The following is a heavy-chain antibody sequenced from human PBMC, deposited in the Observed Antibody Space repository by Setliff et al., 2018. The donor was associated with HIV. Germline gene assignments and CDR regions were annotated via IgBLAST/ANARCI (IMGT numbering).Heavy chain of an antibody. Sequence: ASVKVSCKASGYTLINYDIYWVRQTTGQGLEWMGWMNPDSGNTGYAQKFQGRVTMTRNTSISTAYMDLSSLRSEDTAVYHCAKLREGHVYSQYDSWGHGTLVTVSS. CDR2: MNPDSGNT. V-gene: IGHV1-8*02. CDR1: GYTLINYD. D-gene: IGHD2-21*01. CDR3: AKLREGHVYSQYDS. J-gene: IGHJ5*01.